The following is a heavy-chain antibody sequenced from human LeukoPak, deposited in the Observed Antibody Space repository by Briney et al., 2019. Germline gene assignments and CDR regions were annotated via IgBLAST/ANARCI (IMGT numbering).Heavy chain of an antibody. CDR3: ARDPLRDYVWGSYFD. Sequence: SVKVSCKASGYTFTGYYMHWVRQAPGQGLEWMGRIIPIFGTANYAQKFQGRVTIATDESTSTAYMELSSLRSEDTAVYYCARDPLRDYVWGSYFDWGQGTLVTVSS. J-gene: IGHJ4*02. CDR1: GYTFTGYY. CDR2: IIPIFGTA. V-gene: IGHV1-69*05. D-gene: IGHD3-16*01.